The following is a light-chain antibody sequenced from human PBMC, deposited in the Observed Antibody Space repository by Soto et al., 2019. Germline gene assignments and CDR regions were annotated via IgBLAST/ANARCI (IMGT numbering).Light chain of an antibody. J-gene: IGKJ1*01. CDR1: QSVTSNS. V-gene: IGKV3-20*01. Sequence: EVVLTQSPGTLSLSPGEGAALSCRASQSVTSNSVAWYRQKPGQAPRLLMYSASNRAVGIPDRFGGSGSGKNFTLTISRLEPEDFAVYYCQQYITSPWTFGQGTIVDI. CDR3: QQYITSPWT. CDR2: SAS.